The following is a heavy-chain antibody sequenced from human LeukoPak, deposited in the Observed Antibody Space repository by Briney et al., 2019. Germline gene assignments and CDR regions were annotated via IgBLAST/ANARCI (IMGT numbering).Heavy chain of an antibody. V-gene: IGHV3-33*01. CDR3: ARSINDVLGFFDY. Sequence: PGRSLRLSCAVSGFTFRNYGMHWVRQAPGKGLEWVALMWYDGSKEYYADSVKGRFTISRDNSKSTLYLQMNSLTAEDTAVYYCARSINDVLGFFDYWGQGTLVTVSS. D-gene: IGHD3-3*02. CDR1: GFTFRNYG. J-gene: IGHJ4*02. CDR2: MWYDGSKE.